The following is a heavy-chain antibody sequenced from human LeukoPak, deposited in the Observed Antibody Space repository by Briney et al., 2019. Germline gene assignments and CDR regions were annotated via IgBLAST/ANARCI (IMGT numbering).Heavy chain of an antibody. V-gene: IGHV3-23*01. CDR3: AKVGKDCSGGSCYSFQDYYYYYMDV. CDR2: ISGSGGST. J-gene: IGHJ6*03. CDR1: GFTFSSYA. Sequence: PGGSLRLSCAASGFTFSSYAMSWVRQAPGKGLEWVSAISGSGGSTYYADSVKGRFTISRDNSKNTLYLQMNSLRAEDTAVYYCAKVGKDCSGGSCYSFQDYYYYYMDVWGKGTTVTVS. D-gene: IGHD2-15*01.